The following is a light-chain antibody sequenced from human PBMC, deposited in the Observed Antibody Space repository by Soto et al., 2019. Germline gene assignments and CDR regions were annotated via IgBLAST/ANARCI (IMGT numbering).Light chain of an antibody. V-gene: IGKV1-39*01. CDR1: QSISSY. CDR3: QQSYSTPT. CDR2: AAS. Sequence: DIQMTQSPSSLSASVGDRVTITCRASQSISSYLNWYQQKPGQAPNLLIYAASSLHSGVPSRFSGSGSGTDFTLTISSLQPEDFATYYCQQSYSTPTFGGGTKVEIK. J-gene: IGKJ4*01.